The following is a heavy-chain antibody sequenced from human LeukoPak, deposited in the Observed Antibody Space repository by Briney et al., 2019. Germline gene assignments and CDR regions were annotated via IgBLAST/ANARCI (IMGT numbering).Heavy chain of an antibody. D-gene: IGHD2/OR15-2a*01. CDR3: ARDYSSMADNWFDP. J-gene: IGHJ5*02. V-gene: IGHV3-30*04. CDR1: GFTFSSYA. CDR2: ISYDGSNK. Sequence: GGSLRLSCAASGFTFSSYAMHWVRQAPGKGLEWVAVISYDGSNKYYADSVKDRFTISRDNSKNTLYLQMNSLRAEDTAVYYCARDYSSMADNWFDPWGQGTLVTVSS.